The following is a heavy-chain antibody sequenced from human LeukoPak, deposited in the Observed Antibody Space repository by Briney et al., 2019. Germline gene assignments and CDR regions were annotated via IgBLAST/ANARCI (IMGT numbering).Heavy chain of an antibody. CDR1: GGSISNYY. J-gene: IGHJ4*02. D-gene: IGHD3-22*01. CDR2: IYTSGST. CDR3: VRLTSYYDSSGYSPYYFDY. Sequence: SETLSLTCIVSGGSISNYYWSWIRQPAGKGLEWIGRIYTSGSTNYNPSLKSRVTMSVDTSKNQFSLKLTSVSAADTAVYYCVRLTSYYDSSGYSPYYFDYWGQGTLVTVSS. V-gene: IGHV4-4*07.